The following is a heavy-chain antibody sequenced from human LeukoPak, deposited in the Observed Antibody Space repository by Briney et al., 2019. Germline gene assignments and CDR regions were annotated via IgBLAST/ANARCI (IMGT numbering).Heavy chain of an antibody. CDR2: IYSGGST. V-gene: IGHV3-66*02. CDR1: GFTVSSNY. Sequence: PGGSLRLSCAASGFTVSSNYMSWVRQAPGKGLEWVSVIYSGGSTYYADSVKGRFTISRDNSKNTLYLQMNSLRAEDTAVYYCARDTGSYDSSGYYDYYYYMDVWGKGTTVTVSS. D-gene: IGHD3-22*01. CDR3: ARDTGSYDSSGYYDYYYYMDV. J-gene: IGHJ6*03.